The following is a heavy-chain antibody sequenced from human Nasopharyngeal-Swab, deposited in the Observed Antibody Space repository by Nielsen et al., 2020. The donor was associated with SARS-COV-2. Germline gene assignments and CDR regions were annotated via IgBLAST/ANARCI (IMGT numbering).Heavy chain of an antibody. D-gene: IGHD2-2*01. CDR2: INPGSGGT. Sequence: ASVKVSCKASGYTFNNYYIHWVRQAPGQGLEWMGMINPGSGGTTYAQKFQGRVTMTRDTSTSTVFMDLSSLRSEDTAVYYCARRGRCSGSSCDMAVWAKGPRSPSP. CDR1: GYTFNNYY. J-gene: IGHJ6*02. CDR3: ARRGRCSGSSCDMAV. V-gene: IGHV1-46*02.